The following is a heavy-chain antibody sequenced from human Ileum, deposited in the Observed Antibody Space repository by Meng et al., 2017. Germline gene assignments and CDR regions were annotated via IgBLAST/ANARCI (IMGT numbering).Heavy chain of an antibody. Sequence: FKGPGPPLVNPPPTPHLPCPSPVSPLPSGAWVFGWFCQPPGKGLEWLAMIYRDDEKRFSPSLKSRLTITKDTSKSQVVLTMTNMDPVDTATYYCARGRVGTWWFDPWGQGALVTVSS. D-gene: IGHD3-16*01. CDR2: IYRDDEK. CDR1: VSPLPSGAWV. J-gene: IGHJ5*02. V-gene: IGHV2-5*02. CDR3: ARGRVGTWWFDP.